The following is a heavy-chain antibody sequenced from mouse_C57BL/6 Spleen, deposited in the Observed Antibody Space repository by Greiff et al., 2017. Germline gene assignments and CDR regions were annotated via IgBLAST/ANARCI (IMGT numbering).Heavy chain of an antibody. CDR1: GYTFTDYN. D-gene: IGHD3-3*01. Sequence: EVQLQQSGPELVKPGASVKIPCKASGYTFTDYNMDWVKQSHGKSLEWIGDINPNNGGTIYNQKFKGKATLTVDKSSSTAYMELRSLTSEDTAVXYCARHSRAGYAMDYWGQGTSVTVSS. CDR2: INPNNGGT. CDR3: ARHSRAGYAMDY. V-gene: IGHV1-18*01. J-gene: IGHJ4*01.